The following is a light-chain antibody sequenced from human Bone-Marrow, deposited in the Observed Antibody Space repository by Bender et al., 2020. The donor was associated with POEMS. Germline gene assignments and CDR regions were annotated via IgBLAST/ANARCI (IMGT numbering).Light chain of an antibody. CDR3: QSYDNSLGGWV. CDR2: GYN. CDR1: YGY. V-gene: IGLV1-40*01. Sequence: QSALTQPASVSGSPGQSITISCTAYGYVSWYQQHPGKAPKLLIYGYNNRPSGVPDRFSGSKSGTSASLAITGLQAEDEGDYYCQSYDNSLGGWVFGGGTKLTVL. J-gene: IGLJ3*02.